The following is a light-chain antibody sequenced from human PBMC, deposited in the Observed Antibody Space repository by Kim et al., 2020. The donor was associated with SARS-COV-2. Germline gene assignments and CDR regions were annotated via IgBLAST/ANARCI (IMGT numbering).Light chain of an antibody. CDR3: LLYYIGVQV. Sequence: VTVTRTCASSTLAVTSGHYENWFKQKPGQAPTSLIQSTSTKHSGTPARFSGSLLGDKAVLTLSGAQPEDEADYYCLLYYIGVQVFGGGTKLTVL. V-gene: IGLV7-43*01. J-gene: IGLJ3*02. CDR1: TLAVTSGHY. CDR2: STS.